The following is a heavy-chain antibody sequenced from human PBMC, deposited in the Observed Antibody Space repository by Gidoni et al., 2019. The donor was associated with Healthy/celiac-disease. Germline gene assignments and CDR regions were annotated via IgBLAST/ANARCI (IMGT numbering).Heavy chain of an antibody. D-gene: IGHD2-2*01. CDR2: IYYSGST. Sequence: VQLQESAPGLVKPSETLSPTSPVSGGSISSYYWSWIRQPPGKGLEWIGYIYYSGSTKYNPPLKSRVTISVDTSKNQFSLKLSSVTDADTAVYYCARAGQLLSDYYYGMDVWGQGTTVIVAS. J-gene: IGHJ6*02. CDR1: GGSISSYY. V-gene: IGHV4-59*01. CDR3: ARAGQLLSDYYYGMDV.